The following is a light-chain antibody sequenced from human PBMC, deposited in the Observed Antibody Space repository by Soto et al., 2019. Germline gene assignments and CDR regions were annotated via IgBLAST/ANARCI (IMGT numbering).Light chain of an antibody. CDR2: GAS. CDR3: QQYNNWPPIT. CDR1: QSVSSN. Sequence: EIVLTQSPGTVSLSPGERATLSCRASQSVSSNYLAWYQQKPGQAPRLLIYGASTRATGIPARFSGSGSGTEFTLTISSLQSEDFAVYYCQQYNNWPPITFGQGTRLEIK. V-gene: IGKV3-15*01. J-gene: IGKJ5*01.